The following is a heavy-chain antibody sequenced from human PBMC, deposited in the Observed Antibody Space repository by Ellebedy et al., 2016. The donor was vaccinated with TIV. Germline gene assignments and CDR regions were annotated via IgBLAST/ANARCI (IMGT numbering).Heavy chain of an antibody. CDR3: ARDARLEYYYDSSGYWGAFDI. D-gene: IGHD3-22*01. CDR1: GYTFTSYG. V-gene: IGHV1-18*04. J-gene: IGHJ3*02. Sequence: ASVKVSCXASGYTFTSYGISWVRQAPGQGLEWMGWISAYNGNTNYAQKLQGRVTMTTDTSTSTAYMELRSLRSDDTAVYYCARDARLEYYYDSSGYWGAFDIWGQGTMVTVSS. CDR2: ISAYNGNT.